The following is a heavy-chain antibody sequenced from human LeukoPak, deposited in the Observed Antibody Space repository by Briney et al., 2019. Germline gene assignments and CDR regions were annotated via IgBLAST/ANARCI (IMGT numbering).Heavy chain of an antibody. CDR1: GYTFTKYA. Sequence: ASVKVSCKASGYTFTKYAMNWVRQAPGQGLEWMGWINTNTGNPTYAQGSTGRFVFSLDTSVSTSFLEISSLRAEDTAVYYCARDRSGYLYDGFDIWGQGTVVTVSS. D-gene: IGHD3-3*01. V-gene: IGHV7-4-1*02. CDR2: INTNTGNP. CDR3: ARDRSGYLYDGFDI. J-gene: IGHJ3*02.